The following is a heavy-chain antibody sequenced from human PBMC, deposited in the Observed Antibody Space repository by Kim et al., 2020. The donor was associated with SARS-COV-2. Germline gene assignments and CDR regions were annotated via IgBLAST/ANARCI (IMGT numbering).Heavy chain of an antibody. V-gene: IGHV3-48*02. J-gene: IGHJ4*02. CDR1: GFTFSSYS. CDR3: ARETYDYIWGSYRYLFDY. CDR2: ISSSSTI. D-gene: IGHD3-16*02. Sequence: GGSLRLSCAASGFTFSSYSMNWVRQAPGKGLEWVSYISSSSTIYYADSVKGRFTISRDNAKNSLYLQMNSLRDEDTAAYYCARETYDYIWGSYRYLFDYWGQGTLVTVSS.